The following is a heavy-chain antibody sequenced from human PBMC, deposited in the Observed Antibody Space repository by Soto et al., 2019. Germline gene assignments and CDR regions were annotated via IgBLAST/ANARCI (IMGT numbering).Heavy chain of an antibody. CDR1: GFTFSSYS. CDR3: ARDMAGPVYYYYYGMDV. V-gene: IGHV3-21*01. J-gene: IGHJ6*02. CDR2: ISSSSSYI. D-gene: IGHD3-10*01. Sequence: GGSLRLSCAASGFTFSSYSMNWVRQAPGKGLEWVSSISSSSSYIYYAGSVKGRFTISRDNAKNSLYLQMNSLRAEDTAVYYCARDMAGPVYYYYYGMDVWGQGTTVTVSS.